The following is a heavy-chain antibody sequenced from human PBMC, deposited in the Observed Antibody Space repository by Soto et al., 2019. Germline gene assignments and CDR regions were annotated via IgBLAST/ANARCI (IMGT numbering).Heavy chain of an antibody. Sequence: SVKVACKASGYTFTRYYIPCVLQAPGQGLEWMGIINPSGGSTSYAQKFKGRVTMTRDTSTSTVYMELSSLRSEDTAVYYCARVGIAAKTPHFDYWGQGTLVTVSS. CDR1: GYTFTRYY. CDR2: INPSGGST. J-gene: IGHJ4*02. CDR3: ARVGIAAKTPHFDY. V-gene: IGHV1-46*01. D-gene: IGHD6-13*01.